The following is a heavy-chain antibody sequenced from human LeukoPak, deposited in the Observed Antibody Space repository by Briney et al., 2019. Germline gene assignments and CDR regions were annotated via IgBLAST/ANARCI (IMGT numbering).Heavy chain of an antibody. CDR1: GGSISSYY. V-gene: IGHV4-59*01. J-gene: IGHJ6*03. Sequence: PSETLSLTCTVSGGSISSYYWSWIRQPPGKGLEWIGYIYYSGSTNYNPSLKSRVTISVDTSKNQFSLKLSSVTAADTAVYYCARESSSPRDYYYYYMDVWGKGTTVTISS. CDR3: ARESSSPRDYYYYYMDV. D-gene: IGHD6-13*01. CDR2: IYYSGST.